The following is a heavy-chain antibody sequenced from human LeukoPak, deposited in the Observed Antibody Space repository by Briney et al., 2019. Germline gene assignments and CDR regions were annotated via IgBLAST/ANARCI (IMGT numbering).Heavy chain of an antibody. J-gene: IGHJ4*02. CDR3: ARRRYYDSSGCFDY. V-gene: IGHV4-39*01. CDR2: IYYSGST. CDR1: GGSISSSSYY. D-gene: IGHD3-22*01. Sequence: PSETLSLTCTVSGGSISSSSYYWGWIRQPPGEGLEWIGSIYYSGSTYYNPSLKSRVTISVDTSKNQFSLKLSSVTAADTAVYYCARRRYYDSSGCFDYWGQGTLVTVSS.